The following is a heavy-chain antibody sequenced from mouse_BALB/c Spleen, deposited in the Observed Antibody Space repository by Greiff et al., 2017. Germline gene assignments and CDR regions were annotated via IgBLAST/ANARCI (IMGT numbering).Heavy chain of an antibody. CDR3: ASLGFAY. CDR1: GYTFTSYW. D-gene: IGHD6-2*01. V-gene: IGHV1-7*01. J-gene: IGHJ3*01. Sequence: QVQLQQSGAELAKPGASVKMSCKASGYTFTSYWMHWVKQRPGQGLEWIGYINPSTGYTEYNQKFKDKATLTADKSSSTAYMQLSSLTSEDSAVYYCASLGFAYWGQGTLVTVSA. CDR2: INPSTGYT.